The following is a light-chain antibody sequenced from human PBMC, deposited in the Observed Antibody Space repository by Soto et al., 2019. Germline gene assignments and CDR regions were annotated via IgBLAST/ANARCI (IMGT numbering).Light chain of an antibody. CDR1: SSDVGGYNY. J-gene: IGLJ1*01. CDR3: SSYTTSTTVV. V-gene: IGLV2-8*01. CDR2: EVS. Sequence: QSVLTQPPSASGSPGQSVTISCTGTSSDVGGYNYVSWYQQHPGKAPKLMIYEVSKRPSGVPDRFSGSKSGNTASLTISGLQPEDEADYYCSSYTTSTTVVFXTGTKVTVL.